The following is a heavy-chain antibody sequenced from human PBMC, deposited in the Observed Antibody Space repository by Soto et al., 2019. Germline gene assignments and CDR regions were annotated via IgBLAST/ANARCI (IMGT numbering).Heavy chain of an antibody. V-gene: IGHV4-34*01. CDR2: INHSGST. CDR3: AREGYCSGGSCYSRTLDY. CDR1: GGSFSGYY. J-gene: IGHJ4*02. Sequence: QVQLQQWGAGLLKTSETLSLTCAVYGGSFSGYYWSWIRQPPGKGLEWIGEINHSGSTNYNPSLKSRVTISVDTSKNQFSLKLSSVTAADTAVYYCAREGYCSGGSCYSRTLDYWGQGTLVTVSS. D-gene: IGHD2-15*01.